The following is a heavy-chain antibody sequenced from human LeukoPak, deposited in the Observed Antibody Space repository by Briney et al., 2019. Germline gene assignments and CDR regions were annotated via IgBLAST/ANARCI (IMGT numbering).Heavy chain of an antibody. CDR3: ARGYDYGVPNAFDI. Sequence: AGGSLRLSCAASGFTFSSYWMSWVRQAPGKGLEWVANIKQDGSEKNYVDSVKGRFTISRDNAKNSLYLQMNSLRAEDTALYHCARGYDYGVPNAFDIWGQGTMVTVSS. J-gene: IGHJ3*02. V-gene: IGHV3-7*03. CDR2: IKQDGSEK. D-gene: IGHD4-17*01. CDR1: GFTFSSYW.